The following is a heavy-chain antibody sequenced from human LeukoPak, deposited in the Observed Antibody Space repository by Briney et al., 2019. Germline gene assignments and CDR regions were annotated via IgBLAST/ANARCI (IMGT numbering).Heavy chain of an antibody. V-gene: IGHV1-2*02. J-gene: IGHJ3*01. Sequence: ASVKVSCKASGYTFTGYYIHWVRQAPGQGLEWMGWINPNSGGTIYAQKFQDRVTMTRDTSISTAYMEVSRLKSEDTAVYYCAKVASTTRRHDAFDVWGQGTRVTVSS. D-gene: IGHD1-1*01. CDR3: AKVASTTRRHDAFDV. CDR1: GYTFTGYY. CDR2: INPNSGGT.